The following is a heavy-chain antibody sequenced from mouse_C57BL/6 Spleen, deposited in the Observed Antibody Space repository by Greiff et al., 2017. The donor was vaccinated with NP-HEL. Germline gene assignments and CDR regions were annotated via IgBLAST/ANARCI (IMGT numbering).Heavy chain of an antibody. V-gene: IGHV1-59*01. J-gene: IGHJ2*01. Sequence: QVQLQQPGAELVRPGTSVKLSCKASGYTFTSYWMHWVKQRPGQGLEWIGVIDPSDSYTNYNQKFKGKATLTVDTSSSTAYMQLSSLTSEDSAVYYCARHWDYFDYWGQGTTLTVSS. CDR1: GYTFTSYW. CDR3: ARHWDYFDY. CDR2: IDPSDSYT. D-gene: IGHD4-1*01.